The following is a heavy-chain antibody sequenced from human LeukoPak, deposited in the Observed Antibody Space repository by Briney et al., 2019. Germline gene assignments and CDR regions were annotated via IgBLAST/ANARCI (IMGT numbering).Heavy chain of an antibody. J-gene: IGHJ5*02. CDR3: AKEPSVPAAISGKYNWFDP. CDR2: ISGSGGST. D-gene: IGHD2-2*02. V-gene: IGHV3-23*01. Sequence: PGGSLRLSCAASGFTFSSYAMSWVRQAPGKGLEWVSAISGSGGSTYYADSVKGRFTISRDNSKNTLYLQMNSLRAEDTAVYYCAKEPSVPAAISGKYNWFDPWGQGTLVTVSS. CDR1: GFTFSSYA.